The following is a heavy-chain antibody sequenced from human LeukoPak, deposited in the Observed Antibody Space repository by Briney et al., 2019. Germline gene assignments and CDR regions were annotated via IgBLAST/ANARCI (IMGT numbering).Heavy chain of an antibody. D-gene: IGHD6-19*01. CDR1: GGSFSGFS. CDR3: ARCDSGGWFFDS. Sequence: NPSETLSLTCAVSGGSFSGFSWSWIRQPPGKGLEWIGEINQSGSTNYNPSLKSRVSISIGTSKSQFSVKVNSVTAADTAVYYCARCDSGGWFFDSWGQGALVTVSS. CDR2: INQSGST. V-gene: IGHV4-34*01. J-gene: IGHJ4*02.